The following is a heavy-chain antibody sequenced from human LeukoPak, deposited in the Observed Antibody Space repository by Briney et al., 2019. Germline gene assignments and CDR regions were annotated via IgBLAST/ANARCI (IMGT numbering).Heavy chain of an antibody. CDR3: VKGDSSSWYYGYFDY. CDR1: GFTFSSFA. V-gene: IGHV3-64D*09. J-gene: IGHJ4*02. CDR2: ISSDGGRT. Sequence: GGSLRLSCSASGFTFSSFAMFWVRQAPGKGLEYVSGISSDGGRTNYADSVKARFTISRDNSKVTLYLQVTSLRPEDTAVYYCVKGDSSSWYYGYFDYWGQGTLVTVSS. D-gene: IGHD6-13*01.